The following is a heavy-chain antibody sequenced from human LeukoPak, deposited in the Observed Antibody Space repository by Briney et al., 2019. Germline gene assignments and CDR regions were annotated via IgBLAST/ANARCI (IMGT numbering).Heavy chain of an antibody. V-gene: IGHV3-30*18. D-gene: IGHD3-9*01. CDR3: AKDYDILTGYPDFDY. Sequence: GRSLRLSCAPSGFTFSSYGMHWVRQAPGKGLEWVAVISYDGSNKYYADSVKGRFTISRDNSKNTLYLQMNSLRAEDTAVYYCAKDYDILTGYPDFDYWGQGTLVTVSS. CDR2: ISYDGSNK. CDR1: GFTFSSYG. J-gene: IGHJ4*02.